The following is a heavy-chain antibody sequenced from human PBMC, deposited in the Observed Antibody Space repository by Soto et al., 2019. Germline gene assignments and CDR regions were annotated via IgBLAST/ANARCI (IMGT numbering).Heavy chain of an antibody. CDR2: ISAYNGNT. V-gene: IGHV1-18*01. Sequence: ASVKVSCKASGYTFTSYGISWVRQAPGQGLEWMGWISAYNGNTNYAQKLQGRVTMTTDTSTSTAYMELRSLRSDDTAVYYCAREGIDSSSWYLIRYYYGMDVWGQGTTVTVSS. CDR3: AREGIDSSSWYLIRYYYGMDV. D-gene: IGHD6-13*01. CDR1: GYTFTSYG. J-gene: IGHJ6*02.